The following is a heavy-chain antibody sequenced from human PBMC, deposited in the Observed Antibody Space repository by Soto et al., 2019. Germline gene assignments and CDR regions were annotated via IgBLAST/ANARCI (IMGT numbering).Heavy chain of an antibody. CDR3: AKGHFWSGYYTYYFDY. V-gene: IGHV3-9*01. D-gene: IGHD3-3*02. J-gene: IGHJ4*02. CDR2: ISWNSGSI. Sequence: EVQLVESGGGXXXXGRXXXLSCAASGXXXXXXAMHXXXQAPGKGLEWVSGISWNSGSIGYADSVKGRFTISRDNAKNSLYLQMNSLRAEDTALYYCAKGHFWSGYYTYYFDYWGQGTLVTVSS. CDR1: GXXXXXXA.